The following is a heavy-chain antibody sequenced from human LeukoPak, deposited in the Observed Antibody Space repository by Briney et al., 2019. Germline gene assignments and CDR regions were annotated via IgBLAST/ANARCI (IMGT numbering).Heavy chain of an antibody. D-gene: IGHD1-26*01. CDR2: ISGSGGST. CDR1: GFTFSSYA. Sequence: PGGSLRLSCAASGFTFSSYAMSWVRQAPGKGLEWVPAISGSGGSTYYADSVKGRFTISRDNSKNTLYLQMNSLRAEDTAVYYCAKWGIYSGSYGAFDIWGQGTMVTVSS. V-gene: IGHV3-23*01. J-gene: IGHJ3*02. CDR3: AKWGIYSGSYGAFDI.